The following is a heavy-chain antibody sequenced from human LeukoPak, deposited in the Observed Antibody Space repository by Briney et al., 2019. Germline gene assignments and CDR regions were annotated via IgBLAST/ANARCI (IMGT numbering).Heavy chain of an antibody. J-gene: IGHJ6*03. D-gene: IGHD6-6*01. CDR2: FDPEDGET. V-gene: IGHV1-24*01. Sequence: ASVKVSCKVSGYTLTELSMHWVRQAPGKGLEWMGGFDPEDGETIYAQKFQGRVTMTEDTSTDTAYMELSSLRSEDTAVYYCATVTEYSSSSCMDVWGKGTTVTVSS. CDR3: ATVTEYSSSSCMDV. CDR1: GYTLTELS.